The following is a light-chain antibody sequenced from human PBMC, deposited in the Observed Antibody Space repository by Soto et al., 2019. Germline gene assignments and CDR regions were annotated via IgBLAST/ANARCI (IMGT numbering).Light chain of an antibody. J-gene: IGLJ1*01. CDR1: SSDVGAYNY. CDR3: CSYTRSSSLV. V-gene: IGLV2-14*03. Sequence: QSVLTQPASVSGSPGQSITISCTGTSSDVGAYNYVSWYQQYPGKAPKLMIYDVTSRPSGVSNRFSGSKSGNAASLTISGLQAEDEADYYCCSYTRSSSLVFGKGTKVTV. CDR2: DVT.